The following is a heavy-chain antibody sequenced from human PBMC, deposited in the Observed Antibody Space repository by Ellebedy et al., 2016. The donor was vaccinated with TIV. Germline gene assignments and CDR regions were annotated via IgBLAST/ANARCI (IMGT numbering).Heavy chain of an antibody. CDR3: ARGGSGWF. J-gene: IGHJ4*02. D-gene: IGHD6-19*01. Sequence: GESLKISCAASGFTFNIYGMHWVRQAPGKGLEWVAVIWHDGSDRRYAETVKGRFIISRDNSKNTVSLQMNSLRVEDTAVYYCARGGSGWFWGQGALVTVSS. V-gene: IGHV3-33*08. CDR1: GFTFNIYG. CDR2: IWHDGSDR.